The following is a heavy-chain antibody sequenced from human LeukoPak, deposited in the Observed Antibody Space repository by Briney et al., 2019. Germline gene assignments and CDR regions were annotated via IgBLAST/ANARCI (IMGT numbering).Heavy chain of an antibody. CDR1: GYTFTSYY. CDR3: ARDRSSGYLSY. V-gene: IGHV1-46*01. D-gene: IGHD3-22*01. CDR2: INPSGGST. J-gene: IGHJ4*02. Sequence: ASVKVSCKASGYTFTSYYMHWVRQAPGQGLEWMGIINPSGGSTSYAQKFQGRVTMTRDTSISTAYMELSRLRSDDTAVYYCARDRSSGYLSYWGQGTLVTVSS.